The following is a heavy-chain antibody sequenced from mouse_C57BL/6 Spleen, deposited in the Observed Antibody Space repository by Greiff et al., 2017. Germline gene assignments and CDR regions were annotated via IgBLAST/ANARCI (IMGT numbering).Heavy chain of an antibody. CDR1: GFTFSSYG. V-gene: IGHV5-6*01. CDR2: ISSGGSYT. D-gene: IGHD2-3*01. CDR3: ARQGGYDDYSDYFDY. Sequence: EVKLMESGGDLVKPGGSLKLSCAASGFTFSSYGMSWVRQTPDKRLEWVATISSGGSYTYYPDSVKGRFTISRDNAKNTLYLQMSSLKSEDTAMYYCARQGGYDDYSDYFDYWGQGTTLTVSS. J-gene: IGHJ2*01.